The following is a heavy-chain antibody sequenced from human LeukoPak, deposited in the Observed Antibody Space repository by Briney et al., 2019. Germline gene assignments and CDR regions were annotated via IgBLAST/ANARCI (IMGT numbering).Heavy chain of an antibody. CDR1: GGSITSDSW. J-gene: IGHJ4*02. D-gene: IGHD2-8*01. CDR3: ARDPDRNGLNFDY. CDR2: IYHSGTT. V-gene: IGHV4-4*02. Sequence: PSETLSLTCTVSGGSITSDSWWTWVRQPPGKGLEWIGEIYHSGTTRYNPSLKSRVIISVDKSKKQFSLKLNSVTAADTAAYYCARDPDRNGLNFDYWGPRTLVTVPS.